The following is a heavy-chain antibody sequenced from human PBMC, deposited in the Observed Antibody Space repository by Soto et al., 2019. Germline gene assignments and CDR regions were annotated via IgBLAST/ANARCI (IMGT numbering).Heavy chain of an antibody. CDR2: MNPNSGNT. J-gene: IGHJ4*02. V-gene: IGHV1-8*01. CDR1: GYTFTSYD. D-gene: IGHD3-22*01. CDR3: ARGSYYDSSVDY. Sequence: ASVKVSCKASGYTFTSYDINWVRQATGQGLEWMGWMNPNSGNTGYAQKFQGRVTMTRNTSISTAYMELSSLRSEDTAVYYCARGSYYDSSVDYWGQGTLVTVSS.